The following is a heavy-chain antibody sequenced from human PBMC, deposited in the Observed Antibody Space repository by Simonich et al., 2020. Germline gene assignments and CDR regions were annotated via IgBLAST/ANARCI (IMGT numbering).Heavy chain of an antibody. CDR2: IYPGDAET. V-gene: IGHV5-51*03. CDR1: GYSSTSYW. CDR3: VRPDSGYDYFDY. D-gene: IGHD5-12*01. Sequence: EVQLVQSGAEVKKPGESLKISCKGSGYSSTSYWIGWVRQMPGKGLEWMGIIYPGDAETRYSPSFQGQGTISADKAISTAYLQWSSLKASDTAMYYCVRPDSGYDYFDYWGQGTLVTVSS. J-gene: IGHJ4*02.